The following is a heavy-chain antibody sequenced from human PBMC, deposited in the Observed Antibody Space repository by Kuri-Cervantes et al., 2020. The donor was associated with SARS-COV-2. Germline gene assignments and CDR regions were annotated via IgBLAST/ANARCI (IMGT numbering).Heavy chain of an antibody. CDR1: GGTFSSYA. CDR2: IIPLFGTT. CDR3: ARPYCTSSTCYDGTFDS. J-gene: IGHJ4*02. V-gene: IGHV1-69*06. D-gene: IGHD2-2*01. Sequence: SVKVSCKASGGTFSSYAVTWVRQAPGRGFEWMGRIIPLFGTTIYAEKFRGRVTITADKSTNTAYMELSSLRPEDTAVYYCARPYCTSSTCYDGTFDSWGQGSLVTVSS.